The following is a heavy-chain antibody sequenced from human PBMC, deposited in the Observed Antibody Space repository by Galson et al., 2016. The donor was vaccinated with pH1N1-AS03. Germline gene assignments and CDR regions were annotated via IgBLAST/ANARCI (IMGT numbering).Heavy chain of an antibody. CDR2: ISGADLST. CDR3: ASAPRGSGSSYYFDY. J-gene: IGHJ4*02. V-gene: IGHV3-23*01. Sequence: SLRLSCAASGFTFSTYAMSWVRQAPGKGLEWVSSISGADLSTYYADSVKGRFTVSRVDSKNMVYVQMNSLRAEDTAVYYCASAPRGSGSSYYFDYWGQGTLVTVSS. CDR1: GFTFSTYA. D-gene: IGHD6-6*01.